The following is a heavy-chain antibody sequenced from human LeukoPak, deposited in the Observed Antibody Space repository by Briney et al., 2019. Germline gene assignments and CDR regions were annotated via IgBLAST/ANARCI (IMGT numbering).Heavy chain of an antibody. CDR2: ISWNSGSI. CDR3: AKGLRSYSSSWYIDY. V-gene: IGHV3-9*01. CDR1: GFTFDDYA. Sequence: SLRLSCAASGFTFDDYAMHWVRQAPGKGLEWVSGISWNSGSIGYADSVKGRFTISRDNAKSSLYLQMNSLRAEDTALYYCAKGLRSYSSSWYIDYWGQGTLVTVSS. J-gene: IGHJ4*02. D-gene: IGHD6-13*01.